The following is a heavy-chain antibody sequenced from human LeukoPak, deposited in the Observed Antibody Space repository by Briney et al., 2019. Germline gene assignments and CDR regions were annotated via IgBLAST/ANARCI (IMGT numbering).Heavy chain of an antibody. D-gene: IGHD3-10*01. J-gene: IGHJ6*02. CDR1: GFTFSSYA. V-gene: IGHV3-23*01. Sequence: PGGSLRLSCAASGFTFSSYAMSWVRQAPGKGREWVSAISGSGGSTYYADSVKGRFTISRDNSKNTLYLQMNSLRAEDTAVYYCETLLLWFGELLPYGMDVWGQGTTVTVSS. CDR2: ISGSGGST. CDR3: ETLLLWFGELLPYGMDV.